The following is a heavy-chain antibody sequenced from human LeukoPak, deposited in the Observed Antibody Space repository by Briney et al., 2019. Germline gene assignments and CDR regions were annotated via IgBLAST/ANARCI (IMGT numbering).Heavy chain of an antibody. CDR1: GFTFSTYW. V-gene: IGHV3-7*01. J-gene: IGHJ4*02. CDR2: IKQDGSEK. D-gene: IGHD3-3*01. Sequence: GGSLRLSCAASGFTFSTYWMSWVRQAPGKGLEWVANIKQDGSEKYYVDSVKGRFTISRDNAKNSLYLQMNSPRAEDTAVYYCARSNYDFWSGYLYYLDYWGQGTLVTVSS. CDR3: ARSNYDFWSGYLYYLDY.